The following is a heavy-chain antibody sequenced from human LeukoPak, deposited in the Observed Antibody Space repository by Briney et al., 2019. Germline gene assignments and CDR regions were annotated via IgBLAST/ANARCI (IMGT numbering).Heavy chain of an antibody. D-gene: IGHD5-24*01. V-gene: IGHV3-23*01. Sequence: PGGSLRLPCAASGFTFSSSAMSWVRQAPGKGLEWVSNISGSGSGGSTYYADSVKGRFTISRDSSKNTLYLQMNSLRAEDTAVYYCAKSGYNRFDYWGQGTLVTVSS. CDR3: AKSGYNRFDY. J-gene: IGHJ4*02. CDR1: GFTFSSSA. CDR2: ISGSGSGGST.